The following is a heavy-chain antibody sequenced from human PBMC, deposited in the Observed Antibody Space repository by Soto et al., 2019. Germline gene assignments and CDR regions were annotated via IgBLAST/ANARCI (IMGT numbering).Heavy chain of an antibody. Sequence: QVQLQESGPGLVKTSGTLSLTCVVSGGSIRSSSWWTWLRQSPGKGLEWIGEIYHAGGPNYNPSFQSRVTISADNSKNSFSLKMTSVTAADTAKYHCARASSFRGDFDIWGQGTAVTVSS. CDR3: ARASSFRGDFDI. CDR2: IYHAGGP. V-gene: IGHV4-4*02. D-gene: IGHD2-21*01. CDR1: GGSIRSSSW. J-gene: IGHJ3*02.